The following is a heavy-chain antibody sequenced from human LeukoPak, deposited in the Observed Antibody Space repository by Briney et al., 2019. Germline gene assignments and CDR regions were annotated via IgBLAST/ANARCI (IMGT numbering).Heavy chain of an antibody. V-gene: IGHV3-33*01. CDR2: IWYDGSNK. CDR3: ARDDYDFWSGSKSDY. D-gene: IGHD3-3*01. CDR1: GFTFSSYG. J-gene: IGHJ4*02. Sequence: GGSLRLSCAASGFTFSSYGMPWVRRAPGKGLEWVAVIWYDGSNKYYADSVKGRFTISRDNSKNTLYLQMNSLRAEDTAVYYCARDDYDFWSGSKSDYWGQGTLVTVSS.